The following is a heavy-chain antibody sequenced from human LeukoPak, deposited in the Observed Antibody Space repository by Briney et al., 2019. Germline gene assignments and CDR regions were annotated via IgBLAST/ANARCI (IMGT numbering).Heavy chain of an antibody. J-gene: IGHJ3*02. CDR2: IKQDGSEK. Sequence: VGSLRLSCPASRFTFSSYWMSWLRQAPGKGREWVANIKQDGSEKYYVDSLKGRFTISRDNAKNSLYLQMNSLRAEDTAVYYCARDKHDAFDIWGQGTMVTVSS. V-gene: IGHV3-7*01. CDR3: ARDKHDAFDI. CDR1: RFTFSSYW.